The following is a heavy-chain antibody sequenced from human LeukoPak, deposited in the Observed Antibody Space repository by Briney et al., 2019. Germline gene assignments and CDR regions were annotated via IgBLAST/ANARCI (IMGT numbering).Heavy chain of an antibody. CDR3: AKGGLLAVAGTGFNY. D-gene: IGHD6-19*01. J-gene: IGHJ4*02. CDR1: GYSFSSYW. V-gene: IGHV5-51*01. Sequence: GESLKISGKGSGYSFSSYWIGWVRQMPGKGLEWMGIICPDDSDSRYSPSFQGQVTISVDKSISTAYLQWSSLKASDSAMYYCAKGGLLAVAGTGFNYWGQGTLVTVSS. CDR2: ICPDDSDS.